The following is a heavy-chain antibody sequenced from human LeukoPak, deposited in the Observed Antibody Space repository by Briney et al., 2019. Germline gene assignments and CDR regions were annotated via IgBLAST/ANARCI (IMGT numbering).Heavy chain of an antibody. Sequence: SVKVSCKASGGTFSSYAISWVRQAPGQGLEWMGGIIPIFGTANYAQKFQGRVTITADESTSTAYMELGSLRSEDTAVYYCARCRGGCSYDRGLYYFDYWGQGTLVTVSS. J-gene: IGHJ4*02. V-gene: IGHV1-69*13. CDR1: GGTFSSYA. CDR2: IIPIFGTA. CDR3: ARCRGGCSYDRGLYYFDY. D-gene: IGHD5-18*01.